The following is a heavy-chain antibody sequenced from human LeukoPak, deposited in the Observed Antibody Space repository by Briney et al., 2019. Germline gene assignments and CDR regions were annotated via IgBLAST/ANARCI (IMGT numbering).Heavy chain of an antibody. CDR2: IYYSGST. V-gene: IGHV4-59*01. CDR1: GGSISSYY. D-gene: IGHD6-19*01. CDR3: ATPERYSSGWYGY. Sequence: SETLSLTCTVSGGSISSYYWSWIRQPPGKGLEWIGYIYYSGSTNYNPSLKSRVTISVDTPKNQFSLKLSSVTAADTAVYYCATPERYSSGWYGYWGQGTLVTVSS. J-gene: IGHJ4*02.